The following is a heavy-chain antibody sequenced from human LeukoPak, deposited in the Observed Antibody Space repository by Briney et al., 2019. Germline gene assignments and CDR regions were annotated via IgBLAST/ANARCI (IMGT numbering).Heavy chain of an antibody. CDR3: ASAAGPFDN. CDR2: IWYDGSIK. CDR1: GFIFSTYG. V-gene: IGHV3-33*01. J-gene: IGHJ4*02. Sequence: GGSLRLSCAASGFIFSTYGMHWVRQAPGKGLEWVAVIWYDGSIKYYADSVKGRFTISRDNSKNTLYLQMNSLRAEDTALYYCASAAGPFDNWGQGTLVTVSS. D-gene: IGHD6-19*01.